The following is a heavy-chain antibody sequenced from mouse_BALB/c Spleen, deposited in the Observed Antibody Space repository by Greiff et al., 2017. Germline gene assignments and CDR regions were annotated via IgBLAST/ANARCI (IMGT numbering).Heavy chain of an antibody. V-gene: IGHV5-12-1*01. CDR1: GFAFSSYD. J-gene: IGHJ2*01. CDR3: ARNYDAPDY. Sequence: EVHLVESGGGLVKPGGSLKLSCAASGFAFSSYDMSWVRQTPEKRLEWVAYISSGGGSTYYPDTVKGRFTISRDNAKNTLYLQMSSLKSEDTAMYYCARNYDAPDYWGQGTTLTVSS. D-gene: IGHD2-4*01. CDR2: ISSGGGST.